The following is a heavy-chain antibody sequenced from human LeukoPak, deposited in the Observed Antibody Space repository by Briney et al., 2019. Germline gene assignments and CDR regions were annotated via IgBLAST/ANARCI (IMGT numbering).Heavy chain of an antibody. Sequence: GGSLRLSCAASGFTFSSYGMHWVRQAPGKGLEWVAVISYDGSNKYYADSVKGRFTISRGNSKNTLYLQMNSLRAEDTAVYYCANLDYDYVWGSYRPYYFGYWGQGTLVTVSS. CDR2: ISYDGSNK. CDR1: GFTFSSYG. D-gene: IGHD3-16*02. J-gene: IGHJ4*02. CDR3: ANLDYDYVWGSYRPYYFGY. V-gene: IGHV3-30*18.